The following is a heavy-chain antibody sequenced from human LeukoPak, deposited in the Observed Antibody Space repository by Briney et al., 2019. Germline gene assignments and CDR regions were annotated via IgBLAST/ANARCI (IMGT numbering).Heavy chain of an antibody. V-gene: IGHV4-39*02. Sequence: PSETLSLTCTVSGDAITGSTYYWGWIRQPPGKGLEWIGSMYYSGKTYYNPSLKSRVTISADTSKNHVSLKLSSVTAADTAVYYCARQYHDSTGYYYFDYWGQGTLVTVPS. CDR1: GDAITGSTYY. CDR2: MYYSGKT. J-gene: IGHJ4*02. D-gene: IGHD3-22*01. CDR3: ARQYHDSTGYYYFDY.